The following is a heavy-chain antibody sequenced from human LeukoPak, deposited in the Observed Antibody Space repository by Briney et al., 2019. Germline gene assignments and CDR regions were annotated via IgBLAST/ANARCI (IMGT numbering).Heavy chain of an antibody. J-gene: IGHJ4*02. CDR1: GFTFSSYW. Sequence: GALRLSCAASGFTFSSYWMHWVRQAPGKGLVWVSRINSDGSSTSYADSVKGRFTISRDNAKNTLYLQMNSLRAEDTAAYYCARDRWTSSRGYGYSLPDYWGQGTLVTVSS. V-gene: IGHV3-74*01. D-gene: IGHD5-18*01. CDR2: INSDGSST. CDR3: ARDRWTSSRGYGYSLPDY.